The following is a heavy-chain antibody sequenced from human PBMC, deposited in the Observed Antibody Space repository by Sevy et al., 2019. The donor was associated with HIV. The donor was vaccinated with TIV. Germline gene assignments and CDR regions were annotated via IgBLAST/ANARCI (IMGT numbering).Heavy chain of an antibody. CDR3: ARDGVVTYSQFDY. V-gene: IGHV3-33*01. D-gene: IGHD3-3*01. J-gene: IGHJ4*02. CDR1: GFTFSSYG. CDR2: IWYDGSNK. Sequence: GGYLRLSCAASGFTFSSYGMHWVRQAPGKGLERVAVIWYDGSNKYYADSVKGRFTISRDNSKNTLYLQMNSLRAEDTAVYYSARDGVVTYSQFDYWGQGTLVNVSS.